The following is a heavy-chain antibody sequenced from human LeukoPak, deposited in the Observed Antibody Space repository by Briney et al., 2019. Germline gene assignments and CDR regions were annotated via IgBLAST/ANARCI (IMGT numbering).Heavy chain of an antibody. CDR2: ISSNGGST. J-gene: IGHJ4*02. CDR3: ARGNTLTGYSRY. Sequence: GGPLRLFCAASGFTFSSYAMHWARQPRGKGLEYVAGISSNGGSTYYANSVKGRFTISRDNSKNTVYLQMGSLRAEDMAVYYCARGNTLTGYSRYWGQGTLVTVSS. D-gene: IGHD3-9*01. V-gene: IGHV3-64*01. CDR1: GFTFSSYA.